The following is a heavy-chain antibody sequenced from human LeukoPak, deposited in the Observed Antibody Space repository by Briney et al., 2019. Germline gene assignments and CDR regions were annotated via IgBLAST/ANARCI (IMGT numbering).Heavy chain of an antibody. D-gene: IGHD1-26*01. J-gene: IGHJ6*02. CDR2: IYYNGNT. V-gene: IGHV4-59*01. CDR3: ARGRSNYYGMDV. Sequence: PSETLSLTCSVSDGSINSYYWNWIRRPPGKGLEWIGYIYYNGNTNYSPSLKSRVTMSVDTSKNLFSLKVSSVTAADTAAYYCARGRSNYYGMDVWGQGTTVTVSS. CDR1: DGSINSYY.